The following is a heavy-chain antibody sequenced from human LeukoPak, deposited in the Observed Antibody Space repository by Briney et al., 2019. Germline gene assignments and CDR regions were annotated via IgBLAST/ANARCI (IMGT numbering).Heavy chain of an antibody. D-gene: IGHD3-22*01. V-gene: IGHV3-23*01. CDR3: ARADTSGYIYYFDY. J-gene: IGHJ4*02. Sequence: GGSLRLSCAASGFTFSNSAMSWVRQAPGKGLEWVSSVSGSGGSAYYADSVKGRFTISRDNSKNTLYLQVNSLRAEDTAVYYCARADTSGYIYYFDYWGRGTLVTVSS. CDR1: GFTFSNSA. CDR2: VSGSGGSA.